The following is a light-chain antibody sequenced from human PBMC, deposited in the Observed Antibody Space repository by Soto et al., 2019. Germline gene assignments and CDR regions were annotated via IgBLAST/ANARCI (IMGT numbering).Light chain of an antibody. CDR2: DAS. Sequence: DIQMTQSPSSLSASVGGRVTITCRASQSISSYLNWYQQKPGKAPKLLIYDASSLESGVPSRFSGSGSGTEFTLTISSLQPDDVATYYCQQYKSYPITFGQGTRLEIK. V-gene: IGKV1-5*01. J-gene: IGKJ5*01. CDR1: QSISSY. CDR3: QQYKSYPIT.